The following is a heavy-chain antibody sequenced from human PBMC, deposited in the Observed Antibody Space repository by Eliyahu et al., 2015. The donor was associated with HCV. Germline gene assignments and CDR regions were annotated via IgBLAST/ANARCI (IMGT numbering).Heavy chain of an antibody. CDR2: IGTGGDT. CDR3: VRGGHPEAFDI. V-gene: IGHV3-13*01. J-gene: IGHJ3*02. Sequence: EVQLVESGGGLVQPGGSLRLSXAASXFTFSTTDMHXVRQXTGNGLEWVSGIGTGGDTYYLGSVRGRFTISRDNVKSSLYLQMNSLRAGDTALYYCVRGGHPEAFDIWGQGTMVTVSS. D-gene: IGHD1-14*01. CDR1: XFTFSTTD.